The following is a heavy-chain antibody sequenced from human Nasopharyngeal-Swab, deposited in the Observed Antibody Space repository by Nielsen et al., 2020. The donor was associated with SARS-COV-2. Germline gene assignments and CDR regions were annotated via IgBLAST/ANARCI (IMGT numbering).Heavy chain of an antibody. J-gene: IGHJ3*02. CDR3: ARDRRIKGDAFDI. V-gene: IGHV4-31*03. CDR1: GGSISSGGYY. CDR2: IYYSGST. D-gene: IGHD2-15*01. Sequence: SETLSLTCTVSGGSISSGGYYWSWIRQHPGKGLEWIGYIYYSGSTYYNPSLKSRVTISVDTSKNQFSLKLSSVTAADTAVYYCARDRRIKGDAFDIWRQGTMVTVSS.